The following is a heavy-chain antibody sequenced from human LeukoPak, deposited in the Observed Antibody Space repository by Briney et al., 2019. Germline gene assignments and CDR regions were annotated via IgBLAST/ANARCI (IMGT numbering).Heavy chain of an antibody. CDR3: ARSFISAATYDAFDI. D-gene: IGHD2-15*01. J-gene: IGHJ3*02. CDR1: GFTVSSNC. CDR2: IYIGGDT. V-gene: IGHV3-53*01. Sequence: GGSLRLSCAASGFTVSSNCMSWVRQAPGKGLEWVSVIYIGGDTYYADSVKGRFTISRDNSKNTLYLQMNSLRAEDTAVYYCARSFISAATYDAFDIWGQGTMVTVPS.